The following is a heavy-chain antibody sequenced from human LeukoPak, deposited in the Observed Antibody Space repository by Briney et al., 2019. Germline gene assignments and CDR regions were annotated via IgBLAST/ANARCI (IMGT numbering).Heavy chain of an antibody. CDR3: TTVIMGAPKDDY. Sequence: PGRSLRLSCAASGFTFSSYGMHWVRQAPGKGLEWVGRFRSKTDGGTIDYAAPVKGRFTISRDDSRNTLYLQMNSLKTEDTAVYYCTTVIMGAPKDDYWGQGTLVTVSS. D-gene: IGHD1-26*01. CDR2: FRSKTDGGTI. J-gene: IGHJ4*02. CDR1: GFTFSSYG. V-gene: IGHV3-15*05.